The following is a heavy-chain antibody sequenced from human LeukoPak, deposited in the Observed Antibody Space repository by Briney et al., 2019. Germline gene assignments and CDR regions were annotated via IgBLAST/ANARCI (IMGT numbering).Heavy chain of an antibody. CDR1: GGSINNYY. V-gene: IGHV4-4*07. CDR3: ARVGSGYYEYYFDY. D-gene: IGHD3-3*01. J-gene: IGHJ4*02. Sequence: SETLSLTCTVSGGSINNYYWSWIRQPAGKGLEWIGRIYTSGSTNYNPSLKSRVTMSVDTSKNQFSLKLSSVTAAGTAVYYCARVGSGYYEYYFDYWGQGTLVTVSS. CDR2: IYTSGST.